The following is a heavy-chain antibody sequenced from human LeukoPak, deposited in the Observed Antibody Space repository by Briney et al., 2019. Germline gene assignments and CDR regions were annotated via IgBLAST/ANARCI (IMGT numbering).Heavy chain of an antibody. CDR1: GGSISSYY. V-gene: IGHV4-59*08. CDR3: ARTTTVTTLPYFDY. Sequence: SETLSLTCTVSGGSISSYYWSWIRQPPGKGLEWIGYIYFSGSTNYNPSLKSRVTISVDTSKNQFSLKLSSVTAADTAVYYCARTTTVTTLPYFDYWGQGTLVTVSP. CDR2: IYFSGST. D-gene: IGHD4-17*01. J-gene: IGHJ4*02.